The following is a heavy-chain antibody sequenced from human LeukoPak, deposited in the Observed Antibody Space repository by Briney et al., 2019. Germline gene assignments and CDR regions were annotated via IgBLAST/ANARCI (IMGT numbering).Heavy chain of an antibody. Sequence: PSETLSVTCAVYGGSFSGYYWSWIRQPPGKGLEWIGEINHSGSTNYKPSLKSRVTISVDTSKNQFSLKLSSVTAADTGVYYCARGPTGATRFDYWGQGTLVTVSS. J-gene: IGHJ4*02. D-gene: IGHD1-26*01. CDR1: GGSFSGYY. CDR2: INHSGST. CDR3: ARGPTGATRFDY. V-gene: IGHV4-34*01.